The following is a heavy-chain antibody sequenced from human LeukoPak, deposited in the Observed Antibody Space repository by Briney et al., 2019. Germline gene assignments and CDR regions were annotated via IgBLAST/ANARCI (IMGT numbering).Heavy chain of an antibody. V-gene: IGHV3-7*03. CDR3: VKGGSNWSD. J-gene: IGHJ1*01. D-gene: IGHD3-3*01. CDR1: GFSFGTSW. Sequence: PGGSLRLSCAASGFSFGTSWMTWVRQAPGKALEWVATTKPDGSTELYVEIVKGRFTISRDNGKNSLFLQMSGLRVEDTAVYHCVKGGSNWSDWGQGTLVTVSS. CDR2: TKPDGSTE.